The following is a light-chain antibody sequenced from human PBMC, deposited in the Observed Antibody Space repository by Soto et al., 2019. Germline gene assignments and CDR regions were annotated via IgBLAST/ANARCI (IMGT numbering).Light chain of an antibody. CDR2: EVN. J-gene: IGLJ1*01. Sequence: QSVLTQHPSSSGSPGQGVTISCTGTSSDVGGYNYVSWNQQHPGKAPKLMIYEVNKRPSGVLDRFSGSKSGNTASLTVSGLHAEDEADYFCRSYAGNYVFLYVFGAGT. V-gene: IGLV2-8*01. CDR3: RSYAGNYVFLYV. CDR1: SSDVGGYNY.